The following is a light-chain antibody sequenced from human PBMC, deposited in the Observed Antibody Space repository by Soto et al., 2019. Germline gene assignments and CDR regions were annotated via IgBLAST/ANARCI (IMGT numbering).Light chain of an antibody. CDR1: QSISSW. V-gene: IGKV1-5*03. Sequence: DIQITQSPSTLSASVGDRVTITCRASQSISSWLAWYQQKPGKAPKLLLYKASSLESGVPSRFSGSGSGTEFTLTISSLQPDDFATYYCQQYNSYAITFGQGTRLEIK. J-gene: IGKJ5*01. CDR2: KAS. CDR3: QQYNSYAIT.